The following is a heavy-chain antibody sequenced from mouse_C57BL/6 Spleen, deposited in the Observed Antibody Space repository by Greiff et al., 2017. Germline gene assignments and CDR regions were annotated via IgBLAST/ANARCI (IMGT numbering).Heavy chain of an antibody. V-gene: IGHV1-82*01. CDR2: IYPGDGDT. CDR3: ARSTPYFDY. CDR1: GYAFSSSW. J-gene: IGHJ2*01. Sequence: QVQLQQSGPELVKPGASVKISCKASGYAFSSSWMNWVKQRPGKGLEWIGRIYPGDGDTNYNGKFKGKATLTADKSSSTAYMQLSSLTSEDSAVXFCARSTPYFDYWGQGTTLTVSS.